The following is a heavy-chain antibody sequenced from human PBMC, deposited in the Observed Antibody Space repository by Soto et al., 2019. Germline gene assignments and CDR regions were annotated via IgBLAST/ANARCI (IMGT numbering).Heavy chain of an antibody. Sequence: GGSLRLSCAASGFTFSDYYMSWIRQAPGKGLEWVSYISSSGSTIYYADSVKGRFTISRDNAKNSLYLQMNSLRAEDTAVYYCARVCSSTSCHDAFDIWGQVTMVTVSS. CDR2: ISSSGSTI. D-gene: IGHD2-2*01. CDR3: ARVCSSTSCHDAFDI. J-gene: IGHJ3*02. V-gene: IGHV3-11*01. CDR1: GFTFSDYY.